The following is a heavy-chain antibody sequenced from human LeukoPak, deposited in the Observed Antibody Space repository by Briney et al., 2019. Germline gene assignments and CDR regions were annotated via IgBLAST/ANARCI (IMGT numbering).Heavy chain of an antibody. J-gene: IGHJ5*02. Sequence: SETLSLTCSVSGDSISSSRYSWTWIRQPAGKPLEWIGRFHINGTTHYNPSLQSRVSISGDKSKNQFSLHLNSVTAADTAIYYCARETIEDCFDTWGQGTLVTVSS. CDR1: GDSISSSRYS. CDR3: ARETIEDCFDT. D-gene: IGHD3-3*01. CDR2: FHINGTT. V-gene: IGHV4-61*02.